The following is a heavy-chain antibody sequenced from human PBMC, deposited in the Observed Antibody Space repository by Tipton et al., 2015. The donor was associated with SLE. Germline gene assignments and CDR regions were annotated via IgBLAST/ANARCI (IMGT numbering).Heavy chain of an antibody. CDR1: GGSFSGYH. CDR2: IADPGST. D-gene: IGHD6-19*01. CDR3: ARGPFQRWPPGAY. V-gene: IGHV4-34*01. Sequence: TLSLTCAVYGGSFSGYHWTWFRQPPGQGLEWIGEIADPGSTNYNPSLKSRVTISLDPSKSQFSLLLNSLTAADTAVYYCARGPFQRWPPGAYWSQGTLVTVSS. J-gene: IGHJ4*02.